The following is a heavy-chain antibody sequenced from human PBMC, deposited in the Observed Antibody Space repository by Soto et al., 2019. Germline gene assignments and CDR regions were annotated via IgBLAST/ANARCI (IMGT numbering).Heavy chain of an antibody. J-gene: IGHJ4*02. Sequence: GGSLRLSCAASGFTFSSYAMHWVRQAPGKGLQWVAAMSYDGSNKYYADSVKGRFTISRDNSKSTLYLQMNSLRPEDTAVYYYARDPFIAAAGPYYFDYWGQGTLVTVSS. CDR1: GFTFSSYA. CDR2: MSYDGSNK. D-gene: IGHD6-13*01. V-gene: IGHV3-30-3*01. CDR3: ARDPFIAAAGPYYFDY.